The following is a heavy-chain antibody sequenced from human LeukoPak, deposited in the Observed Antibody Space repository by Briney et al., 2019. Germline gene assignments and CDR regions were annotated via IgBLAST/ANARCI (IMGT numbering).Heavy chain of an antibody. CDR3: ARVVGSTVVTPGWFDP. V-gene: IGHV4-59*01. D-gene: IGHD4-23*01. CDR1: GGSISSYY. J-gene: IGHJ5*02. CDR2: IYYSGST. Sequence: SETLSLTCTVSGGSISSYYWSWIRQPPGKGLEWIGYIYYSGSTNYNPSLKSRVTISVGTSKNQFSLKLSSVTAADTAVYYCARVVGSTVVTPGWFDPWGQGTLVTVSS.